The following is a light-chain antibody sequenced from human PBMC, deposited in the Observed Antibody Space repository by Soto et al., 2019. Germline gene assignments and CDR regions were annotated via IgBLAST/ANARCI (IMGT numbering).Light chain of an antibody. V-gene: IGKV3D-15*01. Sequence: TVMTQSPVTLSVSPGERATLSCRASQSVSSKLAWYQQKPGQAPRLLIYGASTRATGIPARFSGSGSGTEFTLTISSLQSEDFADYYCQQYNNWPPLFGGGTKVEIK. CDR3: QQYNNWPPL. CDR1: QSVSSK. J-gene: IGKJ4*01. CDR2: GAS.